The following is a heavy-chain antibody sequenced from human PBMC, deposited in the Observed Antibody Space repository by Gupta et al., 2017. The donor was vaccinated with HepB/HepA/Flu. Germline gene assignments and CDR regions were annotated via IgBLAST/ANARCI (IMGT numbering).Heavy chain of an antibody. CDR3: AKTVDYGGLTGIDY. Sequence: EVHLLESGGGLIQPGGSLRLSCAASGFTFSSYAMNWVRQAPGKGLEWVSLISGSGSSRNYADAVRGRFTISRDNSNNTLYLPMNRLRAEDTAVYYCAKTVDYGGLTGIDYWGQGIPVTVSS. CDR1: GFTFSSYA. CDR2: ISGSGSSR. D-gene: IGHD4-23*01. V-gene: IGHV3-23*01. J-gene: IGHJ4*02.